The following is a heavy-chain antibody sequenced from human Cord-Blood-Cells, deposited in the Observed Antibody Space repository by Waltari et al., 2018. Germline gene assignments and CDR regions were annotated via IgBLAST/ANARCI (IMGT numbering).Heavy chain of an antibody. CDR1: GGSFSGYY. V-gene: IGHV4-34*01. J-gene: IGHJ4*02. CDR3: ARVPASTVVTDY. D-gene: IGHD4-17*01. CDR2: INHSGST. Sequence: QVQLQQWGAGLLKPSGTLSRTWAVYGGSFSGYYLRWTRQPPGKGLEWIGEINHSGSTNYNPSLKSRVTISVDTSKNQFSLKLSSVTAADTAVYYCARVPASTVVTDYWGQGTLVTVSS.